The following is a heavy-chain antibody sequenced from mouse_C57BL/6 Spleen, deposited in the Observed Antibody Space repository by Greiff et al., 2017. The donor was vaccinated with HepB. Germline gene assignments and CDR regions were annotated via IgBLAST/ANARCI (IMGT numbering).Heavy chain of an antibody. CDR2: IYPGDGDT. Sequence: QVQLQQSGAELVKPGASVKISCKASGYAFSSYWMNWVKQRPGKGLEWIGQIYPGDGDTNYNGKFKGKATLTADKSSSTAYMQLSSLTSEDSAVYFCAGYDYDKGSWFAYWGQGTLVTVSA. CDR3: AGYDYDKGSWFAY. V-gene: IGHV1-80*01. D-gene: IGHD2-4*01. J-gene: IGHJ3*01. CDR1: GYAFSSYW.